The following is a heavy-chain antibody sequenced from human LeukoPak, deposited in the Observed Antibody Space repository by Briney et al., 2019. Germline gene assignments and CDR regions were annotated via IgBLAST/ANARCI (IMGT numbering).Heavy chain of an antibody. J-gene: IGHJ4*02. CDR2: IYYSGST. D-gene: IGHD3-9*01. Sequence: SETLSLTCTVSGGSISSYYWSWIRQPPGKGLEWIGYIYYSGSTNYNPSLKSRVTISVDTPKNQFSLKLSSVTAADTAVYYCARGIVLRYFDWLSGFDYWGQGTLVTVSS. CDR1: GGSISSYY. CDR3: ARGIVLRYFDWLSGFDY. V-gene: IGHV4-59*01.